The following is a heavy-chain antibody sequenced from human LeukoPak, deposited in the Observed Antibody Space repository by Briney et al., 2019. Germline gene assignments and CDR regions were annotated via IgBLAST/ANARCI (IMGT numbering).Heavy chain of an antibody. J-gene: IGHJ6*03. Sequence: SETLSLTCTVSGGSIYTYYWSWIRQAPGKGLEWIGYIYYSGSINYNPSLKSRVTISLDPSNNQFSMKLRSVTAADTAVYYCARDLKNYHIDVWGQGTTVSVSS. CDR2: IYYSGSI. CDR1: GGSIYTYY. V-gene: IGHV4-59*01. CDR3: ARDLKNYHIDV.